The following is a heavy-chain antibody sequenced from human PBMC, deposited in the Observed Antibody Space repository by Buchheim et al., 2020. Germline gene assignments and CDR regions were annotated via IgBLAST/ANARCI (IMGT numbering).Heavy chain of an antibody. CDR3: ARVQYDFWTGYYSTTTMDV. J-gene: IGHJ6*02. Sequence: QVQLVESGGGVVQPGKSLRLSCAASGFTFSNYGMHWVRQAPGKGLEWVAVIWYDGSNKYYADSVKGRFTVSRDNSRNTLYLQVNTLRAEDTAVYYCARVQYDFWTGYYSTTTMDVWGQGTT. CDR1: GFTFSNYG. V-gene: IGHV3-33*01. D-gene: IGHD3-3*01. CDR2: IWYDGSNK.